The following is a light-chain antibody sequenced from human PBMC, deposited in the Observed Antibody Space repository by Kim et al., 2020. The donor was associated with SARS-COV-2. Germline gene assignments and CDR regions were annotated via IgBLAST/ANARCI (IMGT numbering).Light chain of an antibody. V-gene: IGLV2-14*04. Sequence: GQSITISCTGTTSDDGGDNYVSWYKQHPGKAPQLMIYDVSKRPSGVSDRFSGSKSGNTASLTISGLQAEDEADYYCCSYTSRSTYVFGTGTKVTVL. J-gene: IGLJ1*01. CDR1: TSDDGGDNY. CDR3: CSYTSRSTYV. CDR2: DVS.